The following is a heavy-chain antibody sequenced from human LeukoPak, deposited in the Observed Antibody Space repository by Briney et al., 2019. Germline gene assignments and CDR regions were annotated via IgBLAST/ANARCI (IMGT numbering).Heavy chain of an antibody. CDR1: GGSISSYY. CDR2: IYYSGST. CDR3: ARGAGTELFDP. J-gene: IGHJ5*02. D-gene: IGHD1-1*01. Sequence: SETLSLTCTASGGSISSYYWSWIRQPPGKGLEWIGYIYYSGSTNYNPSLKSRVTISVDTSKNQFSLKLSSVTAADTAVYYCARGAGTELFDPWGQGTLVTVSS. V-gene: IGHV4-59*01.